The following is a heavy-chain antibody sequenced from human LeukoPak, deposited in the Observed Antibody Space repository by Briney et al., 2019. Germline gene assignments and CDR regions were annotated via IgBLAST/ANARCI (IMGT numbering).Heavy chain of an antibody. CDR3: AREEYGDYFAY. D-gene: IGHD4-17*01. Sequence: GGSLRLSXAASGFTFSSYWMSWVRQAPGKGLEWVANIKQDGSEKYYVDSVKGRFTISRDNAKSSLYLQMNSLRAQDTALYYCAREEYGDYFAYWGQGALVTVSS. J-gene: IGHJ4*02. V-gene: IGHV3-7*01. CDR2: IKQDGSEK. CDR1: GFTFSSYW.